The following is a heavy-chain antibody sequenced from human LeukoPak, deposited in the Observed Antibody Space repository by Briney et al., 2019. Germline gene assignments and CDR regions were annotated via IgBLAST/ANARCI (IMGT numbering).Heavy chain of an antibody. CDR2: SNPNSGGT. Sequence: GASVKVSCKASGYTFSSYYMHWVRQAPRQGLGWMGWSNPNSGGTNYAQKFQGRVTMTRDTSISTAYMELSRLRSDDTAVYYCARGHYYYDSSGGCNDYWGQGTLVTVSS. D-gene: IGHD3-22*01. CDR3: ARGHYYYDSSGGCNDY. CDR1: GYTFSSYY. V-gene: IGHV1-2*02. J-gene: IGHJ4*02.